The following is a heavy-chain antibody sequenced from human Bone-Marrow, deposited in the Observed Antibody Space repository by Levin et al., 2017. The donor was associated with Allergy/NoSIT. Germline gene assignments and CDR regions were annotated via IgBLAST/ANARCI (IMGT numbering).Heavy chain of an antibody. D-gene: IGHD2-2*01. CDR2: IYYSGST. J-gene: IGHJ4*02. CDR3: ARQVSVVGVGVYYFDY. CDR1: GGSISSSSYY. Sequence: SETLSLTCTVSGGSISSSSYYWGWIRQPPGKGLEWIGSIYYSGSTYYNPSLKSRVTISVDTSKNQFSLKLSSVTAADTAVYYCARQVSVVGVGVYYFDYWGQGTLVTVSS. V-gene: IGHV4-39*01.